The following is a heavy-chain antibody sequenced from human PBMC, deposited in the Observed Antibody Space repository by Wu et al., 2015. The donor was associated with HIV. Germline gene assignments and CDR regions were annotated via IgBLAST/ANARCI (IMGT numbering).Heavy chain of an antibody. CDR3: ARGTAIAAAGTVDY. Sequence: QIQLVQSGAEVKKPGASVRVSCKASGYTFKNYGIMWVRQAPGQGLEWMGWIRAYNGDTNYAQRHQDRITMTTDTSTSTAYMELRSLRSDDTAVYYCARGTAIAAAGTVDYWGQGTLVTVSS. CDR2: IRAYNGDT. V-gene: IGHV1-18*01. CDR1: GYTFKNYG. D-gene: IGHD6-13*01. J-gene: IGHJ4*02.